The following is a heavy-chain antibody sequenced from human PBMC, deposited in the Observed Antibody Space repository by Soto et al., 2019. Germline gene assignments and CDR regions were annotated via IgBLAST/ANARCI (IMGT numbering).Heavy chain of an antibody. D-gene: IGHD3-3*02. CDR1: GGSVSKYY. CDR2: VN. V-gene: IGHV4-34*01. Sequence: PSETLSLTCAVDGGSVSKYYWSWIRQPPGKGLEWIGEVNNYNPSLKSRVNILMDTSKNQVSLRLASATAADTAVYYCARKHYSGFDLWGQGVLVTVSS. CDR3: ARKHYSGFDL. J-gene: IGHJ4*02.